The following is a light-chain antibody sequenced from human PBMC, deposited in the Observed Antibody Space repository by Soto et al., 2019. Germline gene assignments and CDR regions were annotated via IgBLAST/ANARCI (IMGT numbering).Light chain of an antibody. Sequence: QLVLTQPASVSGAPGQSVTISCTGTSSDIGDYKYVSWYQKHPGRAPKALIYEVSNRPSNVSLRFSGSKSGTTAFLTISGLQADDEADYYCSSFINRSTIVFGSGTKVTVL. V-gene: IGLV2-14*01. CDR2: EVS. J-gene: IGLJ1*01. CDR1: SSDIGDYKY. CDR3: SSFINRSTIV.